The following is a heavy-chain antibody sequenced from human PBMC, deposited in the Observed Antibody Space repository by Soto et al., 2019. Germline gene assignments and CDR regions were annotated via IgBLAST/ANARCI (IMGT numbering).Heavy chain of an antibody. CDR3: SRAHSTGWLYFDY. D-gene: IGHD6-19*01. CDR1: GFPFDSYG. J-gene: IGHJ4*02. Sequence: QVQLVESGGGVVQPGRSLRLSCVASGFPFDSYGIHWVRRAPGKGLEWVATIGFAGNNKYYADSVKGRFTISRDNSKNTLYLHINSLKVDDTAMYYCSRAHSTGWLYFDYWGPGTLVTVSS. CDR2: IGFAGNNK. V-gene: IGHV3-33*01.